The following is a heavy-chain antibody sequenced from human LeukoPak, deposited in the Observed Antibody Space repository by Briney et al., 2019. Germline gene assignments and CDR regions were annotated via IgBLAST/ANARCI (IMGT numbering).Heavy chain of an antibody. J-gene: IGHJ4*02. D-gene: IGHD1-14*01. CDR3: ARAEAGPIDY. Sequence: GGSLRLSCAASGFTFSSYSMNWVRQAPGKGLEWVSSISSGSSYIYYADSVKGRFTISRDNAKNSLYLRMNSLRAEDTAVYYCARAEAGPIDYWGLGTLVTVSS. CDR1: GFTFSSYS. V-gene: IGHV3-21*01. CDR2: ISSGSSYI.